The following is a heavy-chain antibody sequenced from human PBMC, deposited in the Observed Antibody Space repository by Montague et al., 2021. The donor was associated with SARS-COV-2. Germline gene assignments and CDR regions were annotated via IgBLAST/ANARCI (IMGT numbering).Heavy chain of an antibody. J-gene: IGHJ6*02. V-gene: IGHV4-34*01. CDR3: ARVRYDGSGTSLGMDV. Sequence: SETLSLTCAVYGGSFSGYYWSWIRQPPGKGLEWIGEINHSGSANYNPSLKSRVTISVDTSKNQFPLKLSSVTAADTAVYYCARVRYDGSGTSLGMDVWGQGTTVTVSS. CDR1: GGSFSGYY. CDR2: INHSGSA. D-gene: IGHD3-10*01.